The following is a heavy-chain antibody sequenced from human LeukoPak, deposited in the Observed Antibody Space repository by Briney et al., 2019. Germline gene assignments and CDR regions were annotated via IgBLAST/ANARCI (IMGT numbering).Heavy chain of an antibody. V-gene: IGHV1-69*05. CDR3: ARSPGSSHRALDY. D-gene: IGHD1-26*01. CDR2: IIPIFATA. Sequence: SVKVSCKASGGTFSNYVINWVRQAPGQGLEWMGGIIPIFATADYAQKLQGRVTMTTDTSTSTAYMELRSLRSDDTAVYYCARSPGSSHRALDYWGQGTLVTVSS. CDR1: GGTFSNYV. J-gene: IGHJ4*02.